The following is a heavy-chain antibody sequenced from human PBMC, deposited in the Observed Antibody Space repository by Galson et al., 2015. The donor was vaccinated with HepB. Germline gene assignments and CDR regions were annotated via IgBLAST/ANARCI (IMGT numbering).Heavy chain of an antibody. J-gene: IGHJ4*02. Sequence: SLRLSCAASGFTFSDYYMSWIRQAPGKGLEWVSYISGSSSYTNYADSVKGRFTISRDNAKNSLYLQMNSLRAEDTAIYYCARDTPGRDGHNSLDYWGQGTLVTVSS. CDR1: GFTFSDYY. V-gene: IGHV3-11*06. CDR3: ARDTPGRDGHNSLDY. D-gene: IGHD5-24*01. CDR2: ISGSSSYT.